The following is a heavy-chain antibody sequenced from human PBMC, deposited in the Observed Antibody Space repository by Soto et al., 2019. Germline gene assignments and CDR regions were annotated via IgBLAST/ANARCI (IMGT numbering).Heavy chain of an antibody. Sequence: GESLKISCKGSGYSFTSYWIGWVRQMPGKGLEWMGITYPGNSDTRYSPSFQGQVTISADKSISTAYLQWSSLKASDTAMYYCASHSRDFWSGYYPIDYWGQGTLVTVSS. V-gene: IGHV5-51*01. CDR3: ASHSRDFWSGYYPIDY. D-gene: IGHD3-3*01. CDR1: GYSFTSYW. J-gene: IGHJ4*02. CDR2: TYPGNSDT.